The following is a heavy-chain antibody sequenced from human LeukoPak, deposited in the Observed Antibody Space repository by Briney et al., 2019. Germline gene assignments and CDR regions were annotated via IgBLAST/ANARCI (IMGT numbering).Heavy chain of an antibody. D-gene: IGHD2-8*01. Sequence: GGSLRLSCAASGFIFRIYVMSWVRQAPGKGLEWVSTISGSSGNTYSANCVNSRFTISTNNSKNPVYLQMNSPKTEDKAVYYCAKDRSCINYFCHRDFDYWGQGTLVTVSS. CDR2: ISGSSGNT. V-gene: IGHV3-23*01. J-gene: IGHJ4*02. CDR3: AKDRSCINYFCHRDFDY. CDR1: GFIFRIYV.